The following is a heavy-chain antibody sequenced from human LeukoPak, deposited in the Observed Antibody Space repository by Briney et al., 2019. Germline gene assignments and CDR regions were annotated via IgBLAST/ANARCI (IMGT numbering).Heavy chain of an antibody. J-gene: IGHJ4*02. Sequence: ASVKVSCKASGYTFTSYGISWVRQAPGQGLEWMGWISAYNGNTNYAQKLQGRVTMTTDTSTSTAYMELRSLRSDDTAVYYCARCTTYYDFWSGYYKGAYYFDYWGQGTLVTVSS. V-gene: IGHV1-18*01. CDR1: GYTFTSYG. CDR3: ARCTTYYDFWSGYYKGAYYFDY. D-gene: IGHD3-3*01. CDR2: ISAYNGNT.